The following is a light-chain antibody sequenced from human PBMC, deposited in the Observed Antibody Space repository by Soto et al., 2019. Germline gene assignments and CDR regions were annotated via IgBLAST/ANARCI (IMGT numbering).Light chain of an antibody. CDR2: GAS. J-gene: IGKJ4*01. V-gene: IGKV1-39*01. Sequence: DIEVIQSPSSLSASVGDRVTITCRASLRISKYLNWYQQLPGKAPKLLIYGASSLQSGVTSRFSGSGSGTDFTLTISGLQPEDSATYYGQQSHSTPLTFGGGTKLEI. CDR1: LRISKY. CDR3: QQSHSTPLT.